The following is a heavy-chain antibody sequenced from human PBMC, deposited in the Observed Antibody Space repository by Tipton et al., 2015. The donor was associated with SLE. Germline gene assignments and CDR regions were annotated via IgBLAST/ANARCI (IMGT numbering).Heavy chain of an antibody. CDR1: GGSISSSSYY. J-gene: IGHJ4*02. Sequence: TLSLTCTVSGGSISSSSYYWGWIRQPPGKGLEWIGYIYYSGSTYYNPSLKSRVTISVDTSKNQFSLKLSSVTAADTAVYYCARGDIVLMVYATYLGYWGQGTLVTVSS. D-gene: IGHD2-8*01. CDR3: ARGDIVLMVYATYLGY. V-gene: IGHV4-39*07. CDR2: IYYSGST.